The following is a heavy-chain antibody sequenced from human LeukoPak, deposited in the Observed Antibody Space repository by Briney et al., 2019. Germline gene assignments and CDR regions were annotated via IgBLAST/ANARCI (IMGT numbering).Heavy chain of an antibody. CDR3: ARAMWDAFDI. J-gene: IGHJ3*02. V-gene: IGHV3-11*01. Sequence: PGGSLRLSCAASGFTFRVYCTGWIRQAPGEGREWVSYISSSGTGIFYADSVKGRLTLSRDNAKNALYLQGNSLRVEDTAVYYCARAMWDAFDIWGQGTMVTVSS. CDR2: ISSSGTGI. CDR1: GFTFRVYC. D-gene: IGHD2-2*01.